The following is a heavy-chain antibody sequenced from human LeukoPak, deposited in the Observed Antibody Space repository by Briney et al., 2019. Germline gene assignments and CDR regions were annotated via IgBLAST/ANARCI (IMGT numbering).Heavy chain of an antibody. D-gene: IGHD5-18*01. J-gene: IGHJ4*02. V-gene: IGHV3-7*01. Sequence: PGGSLRLSCAASGFTFSSYSMNWVRQAPGKGLEWVANIKQDGSEKYYVDSVKGRFTISRDNAKNSLYLQMNSLRAEDTAVYYCARSTASFDYWGQGTLVTVSS. CDR3: ARSTASFDY. CDR1: GFTFSSYS. CDR2: IKQDGSEK.